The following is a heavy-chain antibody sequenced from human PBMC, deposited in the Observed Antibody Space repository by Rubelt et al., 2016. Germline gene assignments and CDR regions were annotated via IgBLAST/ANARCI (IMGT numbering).Heavy chain of an antibody. CDR2: ISGNGGRT. D-gene: IGHD3-9*01. CDR3: ARGDYDILTGYSPGQYGMDV. Sequence: EVQLVESGGGLLQPGGSLRLSCAASGFTFSSYGMSWVRQSPGKGLEWVSTISGNGGRTYYAHSVKGRFTISRDNSKNMLYLQMNSLRAEDTAVYYCARGDYDILTGYSPGQYGMDVWGQGTTVTVSS. CDR1: GFTFSSYG. J-gene: IGHJ6*02. V-gene: IGHV3-23*04.